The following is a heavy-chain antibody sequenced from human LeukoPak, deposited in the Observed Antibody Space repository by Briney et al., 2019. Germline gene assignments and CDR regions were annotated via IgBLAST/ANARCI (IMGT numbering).Heavy chain of an antibody. V-gene: IGHV4-4*07. D-gene: IGHD2-2*01. CDR1: GGSISSYY. Sequence: PSETLSLTCTVPGGSISSYYWSWIRQPAGKGLEWIGRIYTSGSTNYNPSLKSRVTMSVDTSKNQFSLKLSSVTAADTAVYYCARSPAGLYYYYYMDVWGKGTTVTVSS. CDR2: IYTSGST. CDR3: ARSPAGLYYYYYMDV. J-gene: IGHJ6*03.